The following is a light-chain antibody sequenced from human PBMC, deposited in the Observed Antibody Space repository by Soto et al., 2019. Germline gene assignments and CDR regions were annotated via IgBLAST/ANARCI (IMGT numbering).Light chain of an antibody. Sequence: QSALTQPASVSGSPGQSITISCTGTSSDVGGYNFVSWYQQHPGKAPKFIIYDVRNRPSGVSNRLSGSRSGNTASLTISGVRAEEWAAYYCSSYTSSSTVIFGGGTQLPVL. CDR1: SSDVGGYNF. CDR2: DVR. J-gene: IGLJ7*01. V-gene: IGLV2-14*03. CDR3: SSYTSSSTVI.